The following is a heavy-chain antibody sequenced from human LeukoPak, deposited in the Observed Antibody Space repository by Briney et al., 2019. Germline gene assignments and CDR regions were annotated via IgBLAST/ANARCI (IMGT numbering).Heavy chain of an antibody. J-gene: IGHJ3*02. Sequence: ASVKVSCKASGGTFSSYAISWVRQAPGQGLEWMGGIIPIFGTANYAQKFQGRVTITADKSTSTAYMELSSLRSEDTAVYYCARQQWLVHTHRYDAFDIWGQGTMVTVSS. D-gene: IGHD6-19*01. CDR1: GGTFSSYA. V-gene: IGHV1-69*06. CDR3: ARQQWLVHTHRYDAFDI. CDR2: IIPIFGTA.